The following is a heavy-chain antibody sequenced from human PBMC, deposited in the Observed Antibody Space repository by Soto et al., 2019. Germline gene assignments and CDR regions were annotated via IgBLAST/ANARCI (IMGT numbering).Heavy chain of an antibody. CDR1: GFSLNTSGVG. Sequence: QITLKESGPTLVKPTQTLTLTCTFSGFSLNTSGVGVGWIRQPPGKALEWLALIYWDDDKRYSPSLKSSLTITKHTPKNQVILTMTTTNPVDTGTYYCAHRTYGDYPIDCWGQGTLVTVSS. V-gene: IGHV2-5*02. D-gene: IGHD4-17*01. J-gene: IGHJ4*02. CDR3: AHRTYGDYPIDC. CDR2: IYWDDDK.